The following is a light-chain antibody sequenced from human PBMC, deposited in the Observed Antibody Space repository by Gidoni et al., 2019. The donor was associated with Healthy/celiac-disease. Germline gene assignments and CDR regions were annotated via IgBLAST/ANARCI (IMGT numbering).Light chain of an antibody. V-gene: IGKV3-20*01. CDR3: QQYGSSPLT. CDR2: GAS. CDR1: QSVSSSY. J-gene: IGKJ4*01. Sequence: VLTQSTGTLSLSPGERATLSCRASQSVSSSYLAWYQQKPGQAPRLLIYGASSRATGIPDRFSGSGSGTDFTLTISRLDAEDFAVYCCQQYGSSPLTFGGGTKVEIK.